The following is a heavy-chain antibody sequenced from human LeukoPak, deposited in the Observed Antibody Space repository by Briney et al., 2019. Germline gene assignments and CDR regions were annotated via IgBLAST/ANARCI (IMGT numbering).Heavy chain of an antibody. CDR1: GGSIGSRAYY. D-gene: IGHD6-19*01. J-gene: IGHJ4*02. CDR2: TYTDGSR. Sequence: SETLSLTCTVSGGSIGSRAYYWSWIRQPAGKGLEYIGRTYTDGSRNHNPSLKSRVSISMDTSNNQFSLRVTSVTAADTGVYYCASEGLALAGNFYYWGQGALVTVSS. CDR3: ASEGLALAGNFYY. V-gene: IGHV4-61*02.